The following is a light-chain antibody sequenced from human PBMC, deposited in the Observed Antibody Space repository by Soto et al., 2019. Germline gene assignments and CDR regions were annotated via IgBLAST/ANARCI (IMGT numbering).Light chain of an antibody. CDR1: SSDVGGYNY. Sequence: QSALTQPASVSGSPGPSITISCTGTSSDVGGYNYVSWYQQHPGKAPKLMIYDVSNRPSGVSNRFSGSKSGNTASLTISGLQAEDEADYYCSSYTSSSTLFGTGTKLTVL. J-gene: IGLJ1*01. V-gene: IGLV2-14*01. CDR2: DVS. CDR3: SSYTSSSTL.